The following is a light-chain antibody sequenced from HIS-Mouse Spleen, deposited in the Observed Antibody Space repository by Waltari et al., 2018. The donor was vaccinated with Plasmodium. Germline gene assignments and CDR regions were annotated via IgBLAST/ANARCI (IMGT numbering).Light chain of an antibody. CDR2: AAS. CDR3: QQSYSTPPT. Sequence: DIQMTQSPSSLSASVGDRVTITCRASQSISSYLNWYQQKPGKDPKLLIYAASSLQSGVPSRFSGRGSGTDFTLTISSLQPEDFATYYCQQSYSTPPTFGGGTKVEIK. J-gene: IGKJ4*01. V-gene: IGKV1-39*01. CDR1: QSISSY.